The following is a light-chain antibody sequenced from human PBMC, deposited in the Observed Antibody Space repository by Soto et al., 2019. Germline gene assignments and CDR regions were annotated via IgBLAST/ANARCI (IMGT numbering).Light chain of an antibody. J-gene: IGKJ2*01. CDR2: KAS. CDR1: ESISSW. Sequence: DIQMTQSPSTLSASVGDRVTITCRASESISSWLAWYQHKPGQAPKHLIYKASSLASGVPSRFSGSGSGTEFTLTISSLQPDDFATYYCQQYKTYAQTFGQGTKLEIK. V-gene: IGKV1-5*03. CDR3: QQYKTYAQT.